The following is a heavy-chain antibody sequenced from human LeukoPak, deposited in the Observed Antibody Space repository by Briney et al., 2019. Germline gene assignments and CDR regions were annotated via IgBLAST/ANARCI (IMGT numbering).Heavy chain of an antibody. CDR2: MNPNSGNT. Sequence: ASVKVSCKASGYTFTSYDINWVRQATGQGLEWMGWMNPNSGNTGYAQKLQGRVTMTTDTSTSTAYMELRSLRSDDTAVYYCAREVAGANYGDFDYWGQGTLVTVSS. CDR1: GYTFTSYD. J-gene: IGHJ4*02. V-gene: IGHV1-8*01. D-gene: IGHD4/OR15-4a*01. CDR3: AREVAGANYGDFDY.